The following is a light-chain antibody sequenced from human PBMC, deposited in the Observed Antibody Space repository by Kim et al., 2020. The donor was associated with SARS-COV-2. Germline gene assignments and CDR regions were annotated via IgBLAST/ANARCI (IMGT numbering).Light chain of an antibody. V-gene: IGKV3-20*01. CDR2: GAS. J-gene: IGKJ2*01. CDR3: QQYGSSPYT. Sequence: LSPAARATLSCRASQGVSSSYLAWYQQKPGQTPRLLIYGASNRATDIPDRFSGSGSGTDFSLTISRLEPEDFAVYYCQQYGSSPYTFGQGTKLEI. CDR1: QGVSSSY.